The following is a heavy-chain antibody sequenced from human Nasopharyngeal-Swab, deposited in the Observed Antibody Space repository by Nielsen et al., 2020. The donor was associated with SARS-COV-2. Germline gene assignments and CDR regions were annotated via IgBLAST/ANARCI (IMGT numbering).Heavy chain of an antibody. J-gene: IGHJ6*02. CDR1: GFTFSNYW. CDR3: ARHYDFWSGYYNSHFYGMDV. D-gene: IGHD3-3*01. Sequence: GESLKISCADSGFTFSNYWMSWVRQAPGKGLEWVANIKEDGSAKYYVDSVKGRFTTSRDNAEKSLYLEMNSLRAEDTAVYYCARHYDFWSGYYNSHFYGMDVWGQGTTVTVSS. V-gene: IGHV3-7*01. CDR2: IKEDGSAK.